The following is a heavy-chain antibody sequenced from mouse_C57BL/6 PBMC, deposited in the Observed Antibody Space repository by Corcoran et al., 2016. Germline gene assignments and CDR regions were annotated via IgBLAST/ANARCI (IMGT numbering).Heavy chain of an antibody. CDR1: GYTFTSYG. Sequence: QVQLQQSGAELARPGASVKLSCKASGYTFTSYGISWVKQRTGQGLEWIGEIYPRSGNTYYNEKFKGKATMTADKSSSTAYMELRSRTSEDSAVYFCGYYGSSSYYFDYWGQGTTPTVAS. CDR2: IYPRSGNT. D-gene: IGHD1-1*01. V-gene: IGHV1-81*01. J-gene: IGHJ2*01. CDR3: GYYGSSSYYFDY.